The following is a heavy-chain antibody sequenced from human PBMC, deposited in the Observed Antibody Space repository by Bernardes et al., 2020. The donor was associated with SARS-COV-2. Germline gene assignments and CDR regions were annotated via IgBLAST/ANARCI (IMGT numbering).Heavy chain of an antibody. J-gene: IGHJ5*02. CDR2: IHNDGSST. V-gene: IGHV3-74*01. CDR3: ARNLGYCSGDSCYQASAP. Sequence: GGSLRVSCVASGFAFSKYWMHWVRQAPGKGLVWVARIHNDGSSTTYADSVKGRFTISRDNAKNTLYLQMNSLRVEDTAVYYCARNLGYCSGDSCYQASAPWGQGTLVTVSS. D-gene: IGHD2-15*01. CDR1: GFAFSKYW.